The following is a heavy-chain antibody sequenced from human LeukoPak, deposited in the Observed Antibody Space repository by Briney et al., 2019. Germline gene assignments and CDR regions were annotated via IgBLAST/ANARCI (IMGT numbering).Heavy chain of an antibody. Sequence: SETLSLTCTVSGGSISSYYWSWIRQPPGKGLEWIGYIYYSGSTNYNPSLKSRVTISVDTSKNQFSLKLSSVTAADTAVYYCASSKLYYYDSSGLDYWGQGTLVTVSS. CDR1: GGSISSYY. CDR3: ASSKLYYYDSSGLDY. J-gene: IGHJ4*02. V-gene: IGHV4-59*12. CDR2: IYYSGST. D-gene: IGHD3-22*01.